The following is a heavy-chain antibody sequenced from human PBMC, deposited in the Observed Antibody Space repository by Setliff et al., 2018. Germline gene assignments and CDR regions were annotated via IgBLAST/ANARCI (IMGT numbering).Heavy chain of an antibody. Sequence: SETLSLTCTVSGASVRSHYWSWIRQPPGKGLEWIGFIFYSGDTKSNPSLKSRVTMSVDTSKNQFSLKLSSVTAADTAVYYCARGTYSSSSSYYFDYWGQGTLVTVSS. J-gene: IGHJ4*02. CDR3: ARGTYSSSSSYYFDY. CDR1: GASVRSHY. V-gene: IGHV4-59*08. D-gene: IGHD6-13*01. CDR2: IFYSGDT.